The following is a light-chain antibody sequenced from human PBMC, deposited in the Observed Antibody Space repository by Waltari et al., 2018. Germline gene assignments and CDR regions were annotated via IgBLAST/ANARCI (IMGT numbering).Light chain of an antibody. CDR3: QQYDTYPWT. CDR1: QSIKSW. J-gene: IGKJ1*01. CDR2: KAS. Sequence: DIQMTQSPSTLSTTVGDRVTITCRASQSIKSWLAWSQQKPGKAPKLLIDKASSLESGVPSRFSGSESGTEFTLSISGLQPDDFASYYCQQYDTYPWTFGQGTKVEIK. V-gene: IGKV1-5*03.